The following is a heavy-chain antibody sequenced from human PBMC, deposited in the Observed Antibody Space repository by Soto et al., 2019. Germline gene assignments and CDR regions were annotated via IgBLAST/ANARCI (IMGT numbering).Heavy chain of an antibody. CDR1: GGSISSYY. CDR2: IYYSGST. V-gene: IGHV4-59*01. Sequence: PSETLSLTCTVSGGSISSYYWIWIRRPPGKGLEWIGYIYYSGSTNYNPSLKSRVTISVDTSKNQYSLKLSSVTAADTAVYYCARADGSYYYGMDVWGQGTTVTVSS. CDR3: ARADGSYYYGMDV. J-gene: IGHJ6*02. D-gene: IGHD3-10*01.